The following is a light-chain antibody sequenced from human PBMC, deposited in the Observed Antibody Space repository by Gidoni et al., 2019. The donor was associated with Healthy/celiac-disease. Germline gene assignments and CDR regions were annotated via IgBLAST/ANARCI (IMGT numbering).Light chain of an antibody. J-gene: IGLJ2*01. V-gene: IGLV2-14*01. CDR2: EVS. Sequence: QSALTQPASVSGSPGQSITISCTGTSSDVGGYNYLSWYQPHPGKAPKLMIYEVSNRPSGVSNRFSGSKSGNTASLTISGLQAEDEADYYCSSYTSSSTPVVFGVGTKLTVL. CDR1: SSDVGGYNY. CDR3: SSYTSSSTPVV.